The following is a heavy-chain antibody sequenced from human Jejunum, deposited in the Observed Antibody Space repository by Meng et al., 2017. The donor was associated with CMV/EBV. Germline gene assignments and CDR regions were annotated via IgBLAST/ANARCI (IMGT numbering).Heavy chain of an antibody. V-gene: IGHV3-53*01. Sequence: EVQLEEPGGGVIQPGGSLRLSCGVSGLNVSSNYMTWVRQAPGKGLEWVSVLYNGGSTHYADSVKGRFTISRDNSRNTLYLQMSSLRAEDTAVYYCARGTMTTNFEYWGQGTLVTVSS. CDR3: ARGTMTTNFEY. D-gene: IGHD4-17*01. J-gene: IGHJ4*02. CDR1: GLNVSSNY. CDR2: LYNGGST.